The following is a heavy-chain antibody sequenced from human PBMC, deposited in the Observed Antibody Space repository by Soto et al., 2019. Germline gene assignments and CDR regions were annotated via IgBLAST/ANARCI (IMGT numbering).Heavy chain of an antibody. Sequence: GRSFRPPCGSSAFILGQCCMRLFRLLLEKELYWVSGISSSSRRTYYADSVRGRFTISRDNSKNTLYLQMDTLSADDTAVYYCAKVAKSGVVIQYFDPWGQASLVTDS. V-gene: IGHV3-23*01. CDR3: AKVAKSGVVIQYFDP. J-gene: IGHJ5*02. CDR2: ISSSSRRT. D-gene: IGHD3-3*01. CDR1: AFILGQCC.